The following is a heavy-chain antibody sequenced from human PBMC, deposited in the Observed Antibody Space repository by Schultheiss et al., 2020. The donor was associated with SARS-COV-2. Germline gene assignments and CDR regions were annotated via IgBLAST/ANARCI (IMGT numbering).Heavy chain of an antibody. D-gene: IGHD2-21*01. CDR2: ISYDGSNK. Sequence: GGSLRLSCAASGITFNSYAMHWVRQAPGKGLEWVAVISYDGSNKYYADSVKGRFTISRDNSKNTLYLQMNSLRAEDTAVYYCARRGRCGGDCSYPDYWGQGTLVTVSS. J-gene: IGHJ4*02. V-gene: IGHV3-30*04. CDR3: ARRGRCGGDCSYPDY. CDR1: GITFNSYA.